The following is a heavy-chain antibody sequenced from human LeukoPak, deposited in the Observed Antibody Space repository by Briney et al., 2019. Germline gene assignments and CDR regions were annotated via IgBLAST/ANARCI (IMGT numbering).Heavy chain of an antibody. CDR2: IKQDGNEK. J-gene: IGHJ4*02. CDR1: GFTFNTYW. CDR3: ARRYNAIAIFDF. Sequence: PGGSLRLSCTASGFTFNTYWMSWVRQAPGKGLEWVANIKQDGNEKYYVDSVKGRFTISRDNAKNSLYLQMNSLRAGDTAVYYRARRYNAIAIFDFWGQGTLVTVSS. V-gene: IGHV3-7*01. D-gene: IGHD5-12*01.